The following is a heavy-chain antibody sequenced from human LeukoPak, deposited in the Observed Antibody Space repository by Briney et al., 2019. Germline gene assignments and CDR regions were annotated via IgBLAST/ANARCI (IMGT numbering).Heavy chain of an antibody. J-gene: IGHJ4*02. CDR3: ARPLTTGESRGYFDY. Sequence: GRSLRLSCAASGFTFNNFAMHWVRQAPGKGLEWVAVISYDGGNKYCADSVKGRFTISRDNSKNTLYLQMNSLRAEDTAVYYCARPLTTGESRGYFDYWGQGTLVTVSS. V-gene: IGHV3-30-3*01. CDR1: GFTFNNFA. CDR2: ISYDGGNK. D-gene: IGHD7-27*01.